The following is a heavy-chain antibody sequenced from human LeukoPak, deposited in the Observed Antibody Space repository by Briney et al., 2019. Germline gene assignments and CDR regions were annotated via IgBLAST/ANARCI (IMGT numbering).Heavy chain of an antibody. Sequence: PGMSLRLSCAASGFAFSSYGMHWVRQAPGKGLEWVAFTRSDGSNKYYADSVKGRFTISRDNSKNTLYLQMNSLRAEDTAVYYCAKVGKTENYYGSGRFSYYYYMDVWGKGTTVTISS. V-gene: IGHV3-30*02. J-gene: IGHJ6*03. CDR3: AKVGKTENYYGSGRFSYYYYMDV. D-gene: IGHD3-10*01. CDR1: GFAFSSYG. CDR2: TRSDGSNK.